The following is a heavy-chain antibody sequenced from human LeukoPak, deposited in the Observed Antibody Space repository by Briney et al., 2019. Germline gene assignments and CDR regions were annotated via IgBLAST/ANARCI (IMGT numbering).Heavy chain of an antibody. D-gene: IGHD2-21*02. Sequence: GGSLRLSCAASGFTFSDHYMDWVRQAPGKGLEWVGRTRNKANSYTTEYAASVKGRFTISRDDSKNSLYLQMNSLKTEDTAVYYCTVRVVTAFDYWGQGTLVAVSS. CDR2: TRNKANSYTT. V-gene: IGHV3-72*01. CDR3: TVRVVTAFDY. J-gene: IGHJ4*02. CDR1: GFTFSDHY.